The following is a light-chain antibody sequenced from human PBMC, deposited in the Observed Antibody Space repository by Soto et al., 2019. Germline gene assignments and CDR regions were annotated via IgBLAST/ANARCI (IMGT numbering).Light chain of an antibody. Sequence: IVLTQSPGTLSLSPWARATLSCRASQSVSSNLAWYQQKPGQAPRLLIYGASNRATGIPDRFSGSGSGTDFTLTISSLQPEDFATYYCQQYYDYPRTFGPGTKVDIK. V-gene: IGKV3D-15*01. CDR2: GAS. J-gene: IGKJ3*01. CDR3: QQYYDYPRT. CDR1: QSVSSN.